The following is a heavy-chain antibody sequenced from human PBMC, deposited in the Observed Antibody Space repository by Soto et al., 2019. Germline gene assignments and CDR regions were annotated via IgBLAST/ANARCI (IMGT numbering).Heavy chain of an antibody. J-gene: IGHJ4*02. Sequence: QVQLVESGGGVVQPGRSLRLSCAASGFTFSSYGMHWVRQAPGKGLEWVAVISYDGSNKYYADSVKGRFTISRDNSKNTLNLQMNSLRAEDTAVYYCAKDPRRFGVVTTYYFDYWGQGTLVTVSS. CDR2: ISYDGSNK. D-gene: IGHD3-3*01. CDR3: AKDPRRFGVVTTYYFDY. V-gene: IGHV3-30*18. CDR1: GFTFSSYG.